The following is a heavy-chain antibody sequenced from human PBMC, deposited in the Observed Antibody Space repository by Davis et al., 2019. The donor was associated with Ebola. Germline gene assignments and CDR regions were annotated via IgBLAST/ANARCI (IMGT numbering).Heavy chain of an antibody. J-gene: IGHJ4*02. CDR3: ARESGEHTSMAKPFDY. D-gene: IGHD5-18*01. CDR2: IIPIFGTA. Sequence: SVKVSCKASGGTFSSHAISWVRQAPGQGLEWMGGIIPIFGTANYAQKSQGRVTITADESTGTAYMELSSLRSEDTAVYYCARESGEHTSMAKPFDYWGQGTLVTVSS. V-gene: IGHV1-69*13. CDR1: GGTFSSHA.